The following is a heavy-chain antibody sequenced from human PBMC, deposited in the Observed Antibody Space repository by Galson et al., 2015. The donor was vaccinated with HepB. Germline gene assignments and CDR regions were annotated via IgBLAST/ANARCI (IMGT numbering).Heavy chain of an antibody. Sequence: SLRLSCAASGFSFSTYWMSWVRQAPGKGLEWVANIKDDGSEKYYVESVKDRFTISNDNAKNSLCLQMNSLRAEDTAVYYCARDREVAGGGDFFDPWGQGTLVTVSS. D-gene: IGHD6-13*01. CDR3: ARDREVAGGGDFFDP. V-gene: IGHV3-7*01. CDR2: IKDDGSEK. J-gene: IGHJ5*02. CDR1: GFSFSTYW.